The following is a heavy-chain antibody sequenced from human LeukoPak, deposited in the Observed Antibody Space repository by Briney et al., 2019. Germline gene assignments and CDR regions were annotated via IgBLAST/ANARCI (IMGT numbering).Heavy chain of an antibody. CDR2: INGGNGNT. V-gene: IGHV1-3*01. CDR3: ARDSSDIRSLIAH. D-gene: IGHD2-15*01. CDR1: GYTFTSYG. J-gene: IGHJ1*01. Sequence: ASVKVSCKTSGYTFTSYGMHWVRQAPGQSLEWMGWINGGNGNTKYSEKFQGRVTIIRDTSASTAYMELSSLRSEDTAVYYCARDSSDIRSLIAHWGQGTLVTVSS.